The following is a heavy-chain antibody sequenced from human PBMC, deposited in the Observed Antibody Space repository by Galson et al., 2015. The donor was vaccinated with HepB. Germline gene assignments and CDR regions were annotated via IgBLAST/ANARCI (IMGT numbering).Heavy chain of an antibody. CDR2: FDPEDGET. V-gene: IGHV1-24*01. D-gene: IGHD3-10*01. CDR1: GYTLTELS. CDR3: ATGPYGSGSYSYFDY. J-gene: IGHJ4*02. Sequence: SVKVSCKVSGYTLTELSMHWVRQAPGKGLEWMGGFDPEDGETIYAQKFQGRVTMTEDTSTDTAYMELSSLRSEDTAVYYCATGPYGSGSYSYFDYWGQGTLVTVSS.